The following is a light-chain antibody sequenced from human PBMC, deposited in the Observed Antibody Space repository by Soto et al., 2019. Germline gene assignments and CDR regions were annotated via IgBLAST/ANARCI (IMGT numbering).Light chain of an antibody. CDR2: EGS. J-gene: IGLJ2*01. Sequence: QSALTQPASVSGSPGQSITISCTGTSSDVGSYNLVSCYQQHPGKAPKLMIYEGSKRPSGVSNRFSGSKSGNTASLTISGLQAEDEADYYCCSYAGSSTLVFGGGTKRTVL. CDR3: CSYAGSSTLV. V-gene: IGLV2-23*01. CDR1: SSDVGSYNL.